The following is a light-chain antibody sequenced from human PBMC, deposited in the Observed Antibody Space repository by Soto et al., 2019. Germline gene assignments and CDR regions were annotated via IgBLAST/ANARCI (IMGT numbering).Light chain of an antibody. J-gene: IGKJ1*01. Sequence: DVVMTQSPLSLPVTLGQPASISCRSSQSLVYSDGNTYLKWFQQRPGQSPRRLIYKVSNRVSRVPHRLIGSGSVADFTLKIIRVQPDEVRVYYCMQGKHWPPWTFGQGTKVEIK. CDR1: QSLVYSDGNTY. CDR3: MQGKHWPPWT. CDR2: KVS. V-gene: IGKV2-30*01.